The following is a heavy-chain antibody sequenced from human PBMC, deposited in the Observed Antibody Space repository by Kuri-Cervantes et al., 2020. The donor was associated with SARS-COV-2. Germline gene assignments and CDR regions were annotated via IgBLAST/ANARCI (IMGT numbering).Heavy chain of an antibody. J-gene: IGHJ4*02. CDR1: GGSISSSIYY. CDR2: IYSSGST. CDR3: ARDGDLLWFGD. Sequence: SETLSLTCTVSGGSISSSIYYWGWIRQSPEMGLEYIGSIYSSGSTYYNPSLKSRVTISVDKSKNQFSLKLSSVTAADTAVYYCARDGDLLWFGDWGQGTLVTVSS. V-gene: IGHV4-39*07. D-gene: IGHD3-10*01.